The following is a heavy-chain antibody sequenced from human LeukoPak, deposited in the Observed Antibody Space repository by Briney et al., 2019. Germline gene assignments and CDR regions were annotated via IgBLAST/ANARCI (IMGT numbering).Heavy chain of an antibody. J-gene: IGHJ4*02. CDR2: ISSSGSTI. D-gene: IGHD3-22*01. CDR3: ASAYYYDSSGYFNY. CDR1: GFTFSSYE. Sequence: GGSLRLSCAASGFTFSSYEMNWVRQAPGKGLEWVLYISSSGSTIYYADSVKGRFTISRDNAKNSLYLQMNSLRAEDTAVYYCASAYYYDSSGYFNYWGQGTLVTVSS. V-gene: IGHV3-48*03.